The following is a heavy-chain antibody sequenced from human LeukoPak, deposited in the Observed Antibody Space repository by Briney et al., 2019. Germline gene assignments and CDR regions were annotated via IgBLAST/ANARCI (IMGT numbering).Heavy chain of an antibody. CDR1: GFTFTSYW. CDR2: INQDGSER. J-gene: IGHJ4*02. CDR3: ARDWVGNLGIDFDY. D-gene: IGHD2-21*01. Sequence: GSLRLSCTASGFTFTSYWINWVRQAPGKGLEWVANINQDGSERFFVDSVKGRFTISRDNAKNSLFLQMNSLRAEDTAVYYCARDWVGNLGIDFDYWGQGTLVTVSS. V-gene: IGHV3-7*05.